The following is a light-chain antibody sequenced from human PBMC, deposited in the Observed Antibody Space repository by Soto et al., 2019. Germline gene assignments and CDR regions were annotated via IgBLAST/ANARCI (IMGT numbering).Light chain of an antibody. CDR1: SSDVGAYDY. Sequence: QSALTQPPSASGSPGQSVTISCTGTSSDVGAYDYVSWYQQHPGKAPKLMIYEINKRPSGVPDRFSGSKSGNTASLTVSGLQAEDEADYYCSSFAGSKNFPYVFGTGTRSPS. CDR3: SSFAGSKNFPYV. CDR2: EIN. V-gene: IGLV2-8*01. J-gene: IGLJ1*01.